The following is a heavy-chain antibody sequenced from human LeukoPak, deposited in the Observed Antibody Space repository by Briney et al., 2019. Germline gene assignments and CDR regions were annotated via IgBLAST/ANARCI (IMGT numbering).Heavy chain of an antibody. CDR1: GGTFTSYG. D-gene: IGHD4-17*01. CDR2: IIPVFGTT. V-gene: IGHV1-69*13. CDR3: AREPFNDYGLYFDY. Sequence: SVKVSCKASGGTFTSYGFAWVRQAPGQGLEWMGVIIPVFGTTNYAQKFQGRVTISADAPTSTAYMELSSLRSEDTAVYYCAREPFNDYGLYFDYWGQGTLVTVSS. J-gene: IGHJ4*02.